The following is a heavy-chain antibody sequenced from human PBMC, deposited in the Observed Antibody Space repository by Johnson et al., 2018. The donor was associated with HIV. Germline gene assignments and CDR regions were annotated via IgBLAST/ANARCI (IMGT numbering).Heavy chain of an antibody. CDR1: GFTFSSYA. V-gene: IGHV3-30*04. Sequence: QVQLVESGGGVVQPGRSLRLSCAASGFTFSSYAMHWVRQAPGKGLEWVAVISYDGSNKYYADSVKGRFTISRDNSKNTLYLQMNSLRAEDTAVYYCARSLPEPHPEWGRRAVYAFDIWGQGTMVTVSS. D-gene: IGHD3-16*01. CDR2: ISYDGSNK. J-gene: IGHJ3*02. CDR3: ARSLPEPHPEWGRRAVYAFDI.